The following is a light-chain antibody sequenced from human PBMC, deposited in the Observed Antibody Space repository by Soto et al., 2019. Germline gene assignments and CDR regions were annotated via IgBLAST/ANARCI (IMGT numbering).Light chain of an antibody. CDR2: GAS. V-gene: IGKV3-20*01. CDR1: QSVNSVY. J-gene: IGKJ3*01. Sequence: EIVLTQSPATLSLSPGERASLSCRADQSVNSVYLAWYQHKPGQAPRLLIYGASDRATGIPDRFSGSGSGTDFTLTISRLEPEDFAVCYCQQYVTSPFTFGPGTKVDIK. CDR3: QQYVTSPFT.